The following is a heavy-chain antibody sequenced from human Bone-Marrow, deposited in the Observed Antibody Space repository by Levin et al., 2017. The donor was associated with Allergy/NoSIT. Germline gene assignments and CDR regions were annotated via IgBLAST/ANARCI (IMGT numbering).Heavy chain of an antibody. CDR2: FYFSGSA. D-gene: IGHD4-17*01. J-gene: IGHJ3*02. CDR1: GGSIDSIVSQTHY. Sequence: SETLSLTCAVSGGSIDSIVSQTHYGGWVRQFPGRGLEWIGSFYFSGSAYYNPSLKSRVTLSVDKSKRQLSLNLASLTAADTAVYYCVREDYDVRRSLCFDIWGQGAMVTVSP. V-gene: IGHV4-39*02. CDR3: VREDYDVRRSLCFDI.